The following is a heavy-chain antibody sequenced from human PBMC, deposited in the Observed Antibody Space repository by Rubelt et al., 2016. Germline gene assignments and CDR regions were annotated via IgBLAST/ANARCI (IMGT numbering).Heavy chain of an antibody. CDR1: GYSISSGYY. J-gene: IGHJ5*02. CDR3: ARDYGSGGDWFDP. V-gene: IGHV4-38-2*02. Sequence: QVQLQESGPGLVKPSETLSLTCTVSGYSISSGYYWGWIRQPPGKGLEWIGSIYYSGSTYYNPSLRSRVTISVDTSKTHFSLKLSSVTAADTAVYYCARDYGSGGDWFDPWGQGTLVTVSS. CDR2: IYYSGST. D-gene: IGHD3-10*01.